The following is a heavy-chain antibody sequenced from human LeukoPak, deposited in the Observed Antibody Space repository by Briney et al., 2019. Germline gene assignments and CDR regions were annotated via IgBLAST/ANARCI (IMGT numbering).Heavy chain of an antibody. CDR3: ARDGWGSSLNWFDP. CDR1: GGSISRSRYY. Sequence: SETLSLTCTVSGGSISRSRYYWGWIRQLPGKGLEWIGSLFYGGNTYYNPSLESRVTISIDTSRNQLSMKLTFVTAADTAMYYCARDGWGSSLNWFDPWGQGTLVTISS. D-gene: IGHD6-13*01. V-gene: IGHV4-39*07. CDR2: LFYGGNT. J-gene: IGHJ5*02.